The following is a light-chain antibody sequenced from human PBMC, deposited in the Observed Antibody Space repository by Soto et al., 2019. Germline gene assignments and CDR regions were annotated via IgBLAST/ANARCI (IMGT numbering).Light chain of an antibody. CDR2: ATS. CDR1: QSVSRTY. V-gene: IGKV3-20*01. Sequence: EIVLTQSPATLSLSPGERATLSRRASQSVSRTYLAWYQQKPVQAPRLLIYATSSRATGIPDRFSGSGSGTDFTLTISRLEPEDFAVYYCQQYGRSGAFGQGTKVDIK. CDR3: QQYGRSGA. J-gene: IGKJ1*01.